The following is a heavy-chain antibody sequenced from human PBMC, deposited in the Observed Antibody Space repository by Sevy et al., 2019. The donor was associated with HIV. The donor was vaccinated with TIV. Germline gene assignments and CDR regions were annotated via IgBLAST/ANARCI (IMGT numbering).Heavy chain of an antibody. CDR2: ISSSGSGT. J-gene: IGHJ6*02. CDR3: VKDSIFYDSSSGYRPFYYYGMDV. D-gene: IGHD3-3*01. CDR1: GFTFSGSA. V-gene: IGHV3-64D*09. Sequence: GSLRLSCSASGFTFSGSALHWVRQAPGKGLEYVSVISSSGSGTYYAESVKSRFTISRDNSKNTLYLQMRSLRTEDTAVYYCVKDSIFYDSSSGYRPFYYYGMDVWGQGTSVTVSS.